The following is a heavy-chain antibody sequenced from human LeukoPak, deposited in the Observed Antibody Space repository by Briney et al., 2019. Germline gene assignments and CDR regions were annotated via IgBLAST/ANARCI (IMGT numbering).Heavy chain of an antibody. D-gene: IGHD6-19*01. J-gene: IGHJ4*02. CDR2: ISYDGSNK. CDR1: GFTFSSYG. CDR3: AKDAYSSGWYQYSDV. Sequence: PGGSLRLSCAASGFTFSSYGMHSVRQAPGKGLEWVAVISYDGSNKYYADSVKGRFTISRDNSKNTLSLQMNSLRAEDTAVYYCAKDAYSSGWYQYSDVWGQGTLVTVSS. V-gene: IGHV3-30*18.